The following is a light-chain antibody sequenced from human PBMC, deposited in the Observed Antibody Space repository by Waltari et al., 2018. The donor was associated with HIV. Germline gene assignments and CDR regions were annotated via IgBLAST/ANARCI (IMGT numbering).Light chain of an antibody. CDR1: TSNIGTNH. V-gene: IGLV1-47*01. CDR2: KNS. CDR3: ATWDDSLSGRWV. J-gene: IGLJ3*02. Sequence: QSVLTQPPSASGSPGQRGTISCFGSTSNIGTNHVYWYQQLPGAAPRLLSYKNSQRPSGVPDRFSGSKSGTSASLAISGLRSEDEAEYYCATWDDSLSGRWVFGGGTKLTVL.